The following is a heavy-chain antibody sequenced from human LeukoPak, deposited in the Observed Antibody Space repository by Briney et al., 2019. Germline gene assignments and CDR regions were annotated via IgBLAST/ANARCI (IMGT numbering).Heavy chain of an antibody. CDR3: ARDRYDYVWGSYRARFDP. D-gene: IGHD3-16*02. CDR1: GGTFTSYA. Sequence: SVKVSCKASGGTFTSYAISWVRQAPGQGLEWMGGIIPIFGTANYAQKFQGRVTITADESTSTAYMELSSLRSEDTAVYYCARDRYDYVWGSYRARFDPWGQGTLVTVSS. CDR2: IIPIFGTA. V-gene: IGHV1-69*13. J-gene: IGHJ5*02.